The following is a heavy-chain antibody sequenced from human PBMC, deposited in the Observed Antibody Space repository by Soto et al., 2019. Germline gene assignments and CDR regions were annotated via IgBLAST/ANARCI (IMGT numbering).Heavy chain of an antibody. D-gene: IGHD3-3*01. Sequence: SGKVWADASAYTFTGYYMRWERQAPGQGLEWMGWINPNSGGTNYAQKFQGWVTMTRDTSISTAYMELSRLRSDDTAVYYCARATIEYYDFWSGYSFDYWGQVSMVTVS. J-gene: IGHJ4*02. V-gene: IGHV1-2*04. CDR3: ARATIEYYDFWSGYSFDY. CDR2: INPNSGGT. CDR1: AYTFTGYY.